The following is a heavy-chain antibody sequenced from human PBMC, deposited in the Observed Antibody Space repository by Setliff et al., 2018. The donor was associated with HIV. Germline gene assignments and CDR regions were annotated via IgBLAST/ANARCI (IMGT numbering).Heavy chain of an antibody. CDR3: AKEASGELDY. CDR2: ISSDGSEK. CDR1: GFTFSYYG. V-gene: IGHV3-30*02. D-gene: IGHD1-26*01. Sequence: PGGSLRLSCAASGFTFSYYGMHWVRQAPGKGLEWVAFISSDGSEKYYADSAKGRLTISRDNSKDTLFLQMNSLRAGDMAMYYCAKEASGELDYWGQGTLVTVSS. J-gene: IGHJ4*02.